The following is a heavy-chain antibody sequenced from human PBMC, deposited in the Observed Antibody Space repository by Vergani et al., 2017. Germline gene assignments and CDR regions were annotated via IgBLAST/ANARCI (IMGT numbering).Heavy chain of an antibody. D-gene: IGHD6-13*01. CDR3: ARASAAALDY. J-gene: IGHJ4*02. CDR2: ISNSGRT. CDR1: GGSISSGSYY. V-gene: IGHV4-61*02. Sequence: QVQLQESGPGLVKPSQTLSLTCTVSGGSISSGSYYWSWIRQPAGKGLDWIGRISNSGRTNYNPSLKSRVTISLDTSKNQFSMKLNSLTAEDTAVYYCARASAAALDYWGQGTLVTVSS.